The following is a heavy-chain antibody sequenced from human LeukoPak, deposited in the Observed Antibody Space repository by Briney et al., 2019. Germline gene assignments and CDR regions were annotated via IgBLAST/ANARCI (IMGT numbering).Heavy chain of an antibody. CDR2: IGGGGVT. CDR1: GFTFSSYA. V-gene: IGHV3-23*01. D-gene: IGHD6-19*01. CDR3: ARGGSGWPTPIDY. Sequence: PGGSLRLSCAASGFTFSSYAMSWVRQAPGKGLEWVSGIGGGGVTYYADSVKGRFTISRDNSKNTVSLQMNSLRAEDTAVYYCARGGSGWPTPIDYWGQGTLVTVSS. J-gene: IGHJ4*02.